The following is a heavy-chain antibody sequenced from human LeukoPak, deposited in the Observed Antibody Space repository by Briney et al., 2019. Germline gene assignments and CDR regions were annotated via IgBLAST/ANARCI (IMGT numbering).Heavy chain of an antibody. Sequence: GGSLRLSCAASGFTVSSNFMSWVRQAPGKGLEWVSSISSTTNYIYYADSVKGRFTISRDNARNSLYLQMNSLRAEDTAVYYCARVGYCSSSTCRNYFDYWGQGTLVTVSS. CDR2: ISSTTNYI. CDR1: GFTVSSNF. J-gene: IGHJ4*02. D-gene: IGHD2-2*01. V-gene: IGHV3-21*01. CDR3: ARVGYCSSSTCRNYFDY.